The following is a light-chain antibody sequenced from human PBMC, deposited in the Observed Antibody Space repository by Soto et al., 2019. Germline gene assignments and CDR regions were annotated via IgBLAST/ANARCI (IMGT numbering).Light chain of an antibody. V-gene: IGLV1-40*01. CDR3: QSYDSSLSGSCV. CDR2: GNS. Sequence: QSVLTQSPSVSGAPGQRVTISCTGSSSNIGAGYDVHWYQQLPGTAPKLLIYGNSNRPSGVPDRFSGSKSGTSASLAITGLQAEDEADYYCQSYDSSLSGSCVFGTGTKLTVL. J-gene: IGLJ1*01. CDR1: SSNIGAGYD.